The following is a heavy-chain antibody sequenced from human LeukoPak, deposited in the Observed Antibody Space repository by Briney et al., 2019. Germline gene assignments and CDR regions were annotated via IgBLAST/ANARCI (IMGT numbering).Heavy chain of an antibody. CDR2: TYYKSAWYN. D-gene: IGHD4-17*01. CDR1: GDSVSRDSIA. CDR3: ARDLTVSGPTDGMDV. J-gene: IGHJ6*02. V-gene: IGHV6-1*01. Sequence: SQTLSLTCAISGDSVSRDSIAWNWIRQSPSRGLEWLGRTYYKSAWYNDYAVSVKSRITINPDTSKNQFFLQLNSVTPEDTAVYYCARDLTVSGPTDGMDVWGQGTTVTVSS.